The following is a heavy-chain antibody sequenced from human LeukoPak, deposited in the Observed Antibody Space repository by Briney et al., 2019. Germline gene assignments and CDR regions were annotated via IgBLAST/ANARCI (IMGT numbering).Heavy chain of an antibody. J-gene: IGHJ3*02. Sequence: GWSLRLSCAASGFTFTAYTISWVRQAPGKGLEWVSSIYGDASKTFYAGSVRGRFTISRDSSKSMVYLQMNGLRVDDTALYYCAKDRVPDNGWYFDMWGQGTMVIVSA. CDR2: IYGDASKT. CDR3: AKDRVPDNGWYFDM. CDR1: GFTFTAYT. V-gene: IGHV3-23*01. D-gene: IGHD2-15*01.